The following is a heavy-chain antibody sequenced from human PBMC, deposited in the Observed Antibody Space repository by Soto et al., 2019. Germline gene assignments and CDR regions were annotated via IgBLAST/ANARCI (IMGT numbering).Heavy chain of an antibody. CDR3: ARAWGSGWYLDH. Sequence: QVQLQQSGPGLLKPSQTLSLTCDVSGYSVSTYSAAWNWIRQSPSRGLEWLGRTYFNSKWYNDYAVSVESRITINPDTSMNQFSLQLTSVTAEDTAVYFCARAWGSGWYLDHWGQGTLVTVSS. CDR1: GYSVSTYSAA. J-gene: IGHJ5*02. V-gene: IGHV6-1*01. CDR2: TYFNSKWYN. D-gene: IGHD6-19*01.